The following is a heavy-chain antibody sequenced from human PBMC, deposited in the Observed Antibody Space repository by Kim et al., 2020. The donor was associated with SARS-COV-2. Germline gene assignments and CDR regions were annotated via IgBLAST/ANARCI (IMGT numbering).Heavy chain of an antibody. CDR1: GGSISSSSYY. CDR3: ARQLPPPWELPQAAFDY. CDR2: ISYDGAT. D-gene: IGHD1-26*01. J-gene: IGHJ4*02. V-gene: IGHV4-39*01. Sequence: SETLSLTCTVSGGSISSSSYYWGWIRQPPGKGLEWIGSISYDGATYYNPSLNSRVTISVDMSKNQFSLKLRSVTAADTALYFCARQLPPPWELPQAAFDYWGQGILVTVSS.